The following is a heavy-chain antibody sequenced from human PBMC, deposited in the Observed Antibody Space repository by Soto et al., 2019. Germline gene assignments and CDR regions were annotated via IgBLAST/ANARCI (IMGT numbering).Heavy chain of an antibody. D-gene: IGHD2-2*01. J-gene: IGHJ4*02. CDR3: ALYCSSTSCYGHWDY. V-gene: IGHV4-59*03. CDR1: GGSITNYY. CDR2: IYYSGTT. Sequence: PSETLSLTCTVSGGSITNYYWSWIRQPPGKGLEWIGYIYYSGTTNYNPSLKSRVTISVDTSKNQFSLKLTSVTAADTAVYYCALYCSSTSCYGHWDYCGQGTRVTVYS.